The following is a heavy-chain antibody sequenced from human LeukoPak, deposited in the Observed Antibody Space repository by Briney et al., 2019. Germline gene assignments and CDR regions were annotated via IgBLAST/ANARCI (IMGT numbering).Heavy chain of an antibody. V-gene: IGHV7-4-1*02. J-gene: IGHJ5*02. D-gene: IGHD6-6*01. CDR3: ARVYSSSSQMAWFDP. CDR2: INTNIGNP. Sequence: ASVKVSCKASGYTFTSYAMNWVRQAPGQGLEWMGWINTNIGNPTYAQGFTGRFVFSLDTSVSTAYLQISSLKAEDTAVYYCARVYSSSSQMAWFDPWGQGTLVTVSS. CDR1: GYTFTSYA.